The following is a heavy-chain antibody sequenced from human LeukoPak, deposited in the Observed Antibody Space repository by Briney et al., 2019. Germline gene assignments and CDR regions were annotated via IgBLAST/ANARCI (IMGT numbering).Heavy chain of an antibody. D-gene: IGHD6-13*01. V-gene: IGHV1-2*02. CDR3: ARGYPLSTTAAGTYFQH. Sequence: GASVKVSCKASGYTFTGYYIHWVRQAPGQGLEWMGWINPKSGGTTYAQKFQGRVTMTRDTSISTAYMELSRLRSDDTAVYYCARGYPLSTTAAGTYFQHWGQGTLVTVSS. CDR2: INPKSGGT. CDR1: GYTFTGYY. J-gene: IGHJ1*01.